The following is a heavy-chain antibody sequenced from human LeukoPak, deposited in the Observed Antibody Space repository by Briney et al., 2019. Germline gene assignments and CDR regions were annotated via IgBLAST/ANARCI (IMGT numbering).Heavy chain of an antibody. D-gene: IGHD3-22*01. Sequence: GGSLRLSCAASGFTVSSNYMSWVRQAPGKGLEWVSVIYSGGSTYYADSVRGRFTISRDNSKNTLYLQMNSLGAEDTAVYYFARVSYSDSSGYYFLSYVDYWGQGTLVTVSS. J-gene: IGHJ4*02. CDR1: GFTVSSNY. V-gene: IGHV3-53*01. CDR2: IYSGGST. CDR3: ARVSYSDSSGYYFLSYVDY.